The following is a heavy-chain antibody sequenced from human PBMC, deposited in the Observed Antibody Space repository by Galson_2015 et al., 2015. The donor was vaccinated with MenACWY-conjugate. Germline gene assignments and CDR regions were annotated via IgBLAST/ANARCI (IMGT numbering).Heavy chain of an antibody. D-gene: IGHD3-9*01. CDR3: ARDLPDLLTGNCFDY. Sequence: SVKVSCKASGYSFMRYAIHWGRQAPGQRLQWMGWINAGNGETRYSQKFQGRVSISRVTSATTAYVELSSLRSEDTVIYYCARDLPDLLTGNCFDYWGQGTLVTVSS. V-gene: IGHV1-3*01. J-gene: IGHJ4*02. CDR1: GYSFMRYA. CDR2: INAGNGET.